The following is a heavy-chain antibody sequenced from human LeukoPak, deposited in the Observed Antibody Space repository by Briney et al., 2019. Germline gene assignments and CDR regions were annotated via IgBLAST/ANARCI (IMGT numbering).Heavy chain of an antibody. CDR1: GLTFSSYA. D-gene: IGHD6-13*01. Sequence: GGSLRLSCAASGLTFSSYAMSWVRQAPGKGLEWVSAISGSGGSTYYADSVKGRFTISRDNSKNTLFLQMNSLRAEDTAVYYCAKFSRSWYLDYWGQGTLVTVSS. CDR3: AKFSRSWYLDY. J-gene: IGHJ4*02. V-gene: IGHV3-23*01. CDR2: ISGSGGST.